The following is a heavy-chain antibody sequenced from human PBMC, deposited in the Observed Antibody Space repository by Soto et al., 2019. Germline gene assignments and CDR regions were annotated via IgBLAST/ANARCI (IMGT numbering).Heavy chain of an antibody. Sequence: PSQTLSLTCTLAGGSISTYYWSWIRQPAGKRLEWIGRIDTSGNTNYNPSLKSRVTISVDTSKKQFSLKLTSVTAADTAVYYCARVRSRIQLFDTFDYGGQGTLVTVSS. V-gene: IGHV4-4*07. J-gene: IGHJ4*02. CDR3: ARVRSRIQLFDTFDY. CDR1: GGSISTYY. D-gene: IGHD5-18*01. CDR2: IDTSGNT.